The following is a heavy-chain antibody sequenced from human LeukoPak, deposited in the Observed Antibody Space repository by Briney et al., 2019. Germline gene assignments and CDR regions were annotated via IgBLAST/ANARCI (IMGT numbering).Heavy chain of an antibody. CDR2: IYTSGST. CDR1: GGSISSGSYY. V-gene: IGHV4-61*02. Sequence: SETLSLTCTVSGGSISSGSYYWSWIRQPAGKGLEWIGRIYTSGSTNYNPSLKSRVTISVDTSKNQFSLKLSSVTAADTAVYYCARELAAAGYYFDYWGQGTLVTVSS. CDR3: ARELAAAGYYFDY. J-gene: IGHJ4*02. D-gene: IGHD6-13*01.